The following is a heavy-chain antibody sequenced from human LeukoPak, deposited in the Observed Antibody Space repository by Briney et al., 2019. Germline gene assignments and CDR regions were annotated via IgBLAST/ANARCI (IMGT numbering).Heavy chain of an antibody. D-gene: IGHD2-15*01. J-gene: IGHJ4*02. Sequence: PGGSLRLSCAASGFTFSDYYMSWIRQAPGKGLEWVSYISSSGNTIYYADSVKGRFTISRDNAKNSLYLQMNSLRAEDTAVYYCAGYKSGGNFRPMYYLDYWGQGTLVTVSS. V-gene: IGHV3-11*04. CDR2: ISSSGNTI. CDR1: GFTFSDYY. CDR3: AGYKSGGNFRPMYYLDY.